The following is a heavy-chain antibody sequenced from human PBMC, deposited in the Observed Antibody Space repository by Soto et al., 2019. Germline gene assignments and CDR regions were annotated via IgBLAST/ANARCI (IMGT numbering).Heavy chain of an antibody. D-gene: IGHD3-22*01. CDR3: VRDRATMIVVAWADAFDI. CDR1: GFTFSSYG. V-gene: IGHV3-33*01. Sequence: GGSLRLSCAASGFTFSSYGMHWVRQAPGKGLEWVAVIWYDGSNKYYADSVKGRFTISRDNSKDTLYLQMNSLRAEDTAVYYCVRDRATMIVVAWADAFDIWGQGTMVTVSS. J-gene: IGHJ3*02. CDR2: IWYDGSNK.